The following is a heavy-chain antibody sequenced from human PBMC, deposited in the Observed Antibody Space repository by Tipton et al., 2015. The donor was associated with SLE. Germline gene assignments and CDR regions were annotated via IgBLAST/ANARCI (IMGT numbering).Heavy chain of an antibody. V-gene: IGHV4-59*12. CDR3: ARGLTMIVVVTLDY. J-gene: IGHJ4*02. CDR1: DGSISSYY. CDR2: VYNSGST. Sequence: TLSLTCTVSDGSISSYYWSWIRQPPGKGLEWIGYVYNSGSTNYNPPLKSRVTISVDTSKNQFSLKLSSVTAADTAVYYCARGLTMIVVVTLDYWGQGTLVTVSS. D-gene: IGHD3-22*01.